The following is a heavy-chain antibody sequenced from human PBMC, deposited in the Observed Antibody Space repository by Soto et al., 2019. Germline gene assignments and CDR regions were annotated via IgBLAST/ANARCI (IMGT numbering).Heavy chain of an antibody. CDR1: GFLSSNYA. D-gene: IGHD3-16*01. CDR3: IKEARGHSYASL. Sequence: PGGSLRLSCAASGFLSSNYAMGWVRQAPGTGLEWVPAISDSGVNTYYADSVKGRFTISTDNSKNALYLEMKSLRAGDTAVYYCIKEARGHSYASLWGQGTPVTVSS. CDR2: ISDSGVNT. V-gene: IGHV3-23*01. J-gene: IGHJ4*02.